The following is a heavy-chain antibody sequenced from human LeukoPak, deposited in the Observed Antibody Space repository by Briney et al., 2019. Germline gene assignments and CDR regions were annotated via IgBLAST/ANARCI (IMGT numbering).Heavy chain of an antibody. D-gene: IGHD3-22*01. Sequence: GGPLRLSCAASGFTFSSYAMSWVRQAPGKGLEWVSAISGSGGSTYYADSVKGRFTISRDNSKNTVYLQMNSLRAEDTAVYYCAKDSTYYDDISGYCDYWGEGTLVTVSS. CDR1: GFTFSSYA. CDR2: ISGSGGST. CDR3: AKDSTYYDDISGYCDY. J-gene: IGHJ4*02. V-gene: IGHV3-23*01.